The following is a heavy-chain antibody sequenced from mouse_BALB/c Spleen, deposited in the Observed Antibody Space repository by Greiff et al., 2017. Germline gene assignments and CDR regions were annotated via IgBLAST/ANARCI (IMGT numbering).Heavy chain of an antibody. J-gene: IGHJ4*01. CDR1: GYSITSGYY. CDR3: AIYASYAMDY. V-gene: IGHV3-6*02. CDR2: ISYDGSN. Sequence: EVKLQESGPGLVKPSQSLSLTCSVTGYSITSGYYWNWIRQFPGNQLEWMGYISYDGSNNYNPSLKNRISITRDTSKNQFFLKLNSVTTEDTATYYCAIYASYAMDYWGQGTSVTVSS. D-gene: IGHD2-3*01.